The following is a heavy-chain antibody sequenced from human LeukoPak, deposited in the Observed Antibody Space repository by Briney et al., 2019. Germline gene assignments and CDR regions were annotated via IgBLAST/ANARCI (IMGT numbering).Heavy chain of an antibody. D-gene: IGHD3-22*01. J-gene: IGHJ4*02. CDR1: AFRFSKYG. CDR3: AIDYDSSGSYFDY. Sequence: GGSLRLSCAASAFRFSKYGMHWIRQAPGKGLEWVATIYYDGSNNYYADSVKGRFTISRDNSKNTLYLQMNSLRAEDTAIYYCAIDYDSSGSYFDYWGQGTLVTVSS. V-gene: IGHV3-33*01. CDR2: IYYDGSNN.